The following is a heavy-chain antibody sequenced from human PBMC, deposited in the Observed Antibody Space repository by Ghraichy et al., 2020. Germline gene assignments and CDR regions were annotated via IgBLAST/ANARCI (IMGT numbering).Heavy chain of an antibody. Sequence: GESLNISCAASGFTFSSYAMSWVRQAPGKGLEWVSAISGSGGSTYYADSVKGRFTISRDNSKNTLYLQMNSLRAEDTAVYYCAKDEEGRYGTGSYYNDAFDIWGQGTMVTVSS. J-gene: IGHJ3*02. V-gene: IGHV3-23*01. D-gene: IGHD3-10*01. CDR2: ISGSGGST. CDR3: AKDEEGRYGTGSYYNDAFDI. CDR1: GFTFSSYA.